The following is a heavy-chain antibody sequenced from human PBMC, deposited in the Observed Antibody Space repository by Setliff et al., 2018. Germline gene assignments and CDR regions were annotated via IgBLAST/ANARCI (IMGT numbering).Heavy chain of an antibody. CDR1: GYSISSGYY. CDR3: ASRITIFGVVD. V-gene: IGHV4-38-2*01. Sequence: PSETLSLTCAVSGYSISSGYYWGWIRQPPGKGLEWIGSIYHSGSTYYNPSLKSRATISVDTSKNQFSLKLSSVTAADTAVYYCASRITIFGVVDWGQGTLVTVSS. CDR2: IYHSGST. D-gene: IGHD3-3*01. J-gene: IGHJ4*02.